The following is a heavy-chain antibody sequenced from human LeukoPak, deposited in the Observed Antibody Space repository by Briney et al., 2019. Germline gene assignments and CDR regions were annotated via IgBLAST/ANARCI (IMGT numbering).Heavy chain of an antibody. CDR1: GFTFSNYY. CDR2: INGDGSTT. CDR3: AKDLLNYYDSSGLDY. V-gene: IGHV3-74*01. J-gene: IGHJ4*02. D-gene: IGHD3-22*01. Sequence: GGSLRLSCAASGFTFSNYYMHWVRQAPGKGLVWVSHINGDGSTTGYADSVKGRFTISRDNAKNTLYLQMNSLRAEDTAVYYCAKDLLNYYDSSGLDYWGQGTLVTVSS.